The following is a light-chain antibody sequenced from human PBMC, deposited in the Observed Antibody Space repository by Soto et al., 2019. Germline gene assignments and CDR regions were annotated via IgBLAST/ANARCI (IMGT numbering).Light chain of an antibody. J-gene: IGKJ2*01. Sequence: EIVLTQSPGTLSLSPGERATLSCRASHSVSSTYLAWYQQKPGQAPRLLIYGASSRAPGIPDRFSGRGSGTDFTLPISRLEPEDFLVYYCQQYGSSPPYTFGQGTKREIK. CDR3: QQYGSSPPYT. V-gene: IGKV3-20*01. CDR2: GAS. CDR1: HSVSSTY.